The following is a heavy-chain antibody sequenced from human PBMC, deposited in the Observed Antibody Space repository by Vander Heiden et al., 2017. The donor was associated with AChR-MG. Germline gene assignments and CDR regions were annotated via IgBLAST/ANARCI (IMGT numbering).Heavy chain of an antibody. CDR1: GYTFTSYD. Sequence: QVQLVQSGAEVKKPGASVKVSCKASGYTFTSYDINWVRQATGQGLEWMGWMNPKSGNTGEAQKFQGRVTMTRNTAISTAYMEMRRMRSEDTAVYYSGYTSGWYYFDYWGQGTLVTVSS. J-gene: IGHJ4*02. CDR2: MNPKSGNT. D-gene: IGHD6-19*01. CDR3: GYTSGWYYFDY. V-gene: IGHV1-8*01.